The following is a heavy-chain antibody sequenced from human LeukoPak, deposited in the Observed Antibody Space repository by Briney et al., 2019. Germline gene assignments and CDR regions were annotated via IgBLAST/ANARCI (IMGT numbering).Heavy chain of an antibody. CDR3: AKDGSYGSGSYYLELVFDY. CDR1: GFTFSSYA. CDR2: ISGSGGST. Sequence: GGSLRLSCAASGFTFSSYAMSWVRQAPGKGLEWVSSISGSGGSTYYADSVKGRFTISRDTSKNTLYLQMNSLRAEDTAVYYCAKDGSYGSGSYYLELVFDYWGQGTLVTVSS. D-gene: IGHD3-10*01. V-gene: IGHV3-23*01. J-gene: IGHJ4*02.